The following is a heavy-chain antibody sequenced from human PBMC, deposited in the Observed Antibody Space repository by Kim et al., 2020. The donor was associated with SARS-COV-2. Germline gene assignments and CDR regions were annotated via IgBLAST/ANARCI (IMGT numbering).Heavy chain of an antibody. J-gene: IGHJ4*02. CDR3: ARVGVVVAARGFGNFDY. D-gene: IGHD2-15*01. CDR1: GYTFTSYG. Sequence: ASVKVSCKASGYTFTSYGISWVRQAPGQGLEWMGWISAYNGNTNYAQKLQGRVTMTTDTSTSTAYMELRSLRSDDTAVYYCARVGVVVAARGFGNFDYWGQGTLVTVSS. CDR2: ISAYNGNT. V-gene: IGHV1-18*01.